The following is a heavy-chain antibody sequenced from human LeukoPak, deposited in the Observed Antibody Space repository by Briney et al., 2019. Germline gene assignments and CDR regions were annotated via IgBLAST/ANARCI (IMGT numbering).Heavy chain of an antibody. J-gene: IGHJ3*02. CDR1: GYSFTSYW. Sequence: GESLKISCKGFGYSFTSYWIGWVRQMPGKGLEWMGIIYPGDSDTRYSPSFHGQVTIAADKSISTAYLQWSSLKASDTAMYYCASSPPGDSSDITPGAFDIWGQGTMVTVSS. D-gene: IGHD3-22*01. V-gene: IGHV5-51*01. CDR3: ASSPPGDSSDITPGAFDI. CDR2: IYPGDSDT.